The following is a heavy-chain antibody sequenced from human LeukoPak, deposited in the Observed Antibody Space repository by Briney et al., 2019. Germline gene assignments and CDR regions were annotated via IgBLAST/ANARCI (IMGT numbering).Heavy chain of an antibody. CDR3: AKDQAPYYYATTGYPDY. CDR1: GFSFDDYA. CDR2: ISADGDST. J-gene: IGHJ4*02. D-gene: IGHD3-22*01. V-gene: IGHV3-43*02. Sequence: GGSLRLSGAAAGFSFDDYAMYWVSQAPGKGLQWVSVISADGDSTYYADSVTGRFTISRDNSKNSLYLQMNSLRSEDTAFYYCAKDQAPYYYATTGYPDYWGQGTLVTVSS.